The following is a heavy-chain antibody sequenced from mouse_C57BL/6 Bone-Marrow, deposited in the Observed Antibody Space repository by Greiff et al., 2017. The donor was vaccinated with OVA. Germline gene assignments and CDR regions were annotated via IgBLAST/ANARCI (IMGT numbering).Heavy chain of an antibody. J-gene: IGHJ4*01. CDR2: IDPENGDT. D-gene: IGHD2-2*01. V-gene: IGHV14-4*01. CDR1: GFNIKDDY. Sequence: VQLQQSGAELVRPGASVKLSCTASGFNIKDDYMHWVKQRPEQGLEWIGWIDPENGDTEYASKFQGKATITADTSSNTAYLQLSSLTPEDTAVYYCTPVGYYYGYDEDYAMDYWGQGTSVTVSS. CDR3: TPVGYYYGYDEDYAMDY.